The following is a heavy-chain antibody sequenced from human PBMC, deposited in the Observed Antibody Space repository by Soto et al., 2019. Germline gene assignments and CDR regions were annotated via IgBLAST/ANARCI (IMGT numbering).Heavy chain of an antibody. CDR1: GFSFSKYG. CDR3: AKGYEVSPPVAIAWYSNYFYGVDV. Sequence: GVSLRLSCGASGFSFSKYGMHWVRQAPGEGLEWLSLISYDGSEKWYAESVKGRFTISRDNSKNTLYLQMNSLRGDDTAVYFCAKGYEVSPPVAIAWYSNYFYGVDVWGRGTTVTVSS. V-gene: IGHV3-30*18. D-gene: IGHD2-21*02. CDR2: ISYDGSEK. J-gene: IGHJ6*02.